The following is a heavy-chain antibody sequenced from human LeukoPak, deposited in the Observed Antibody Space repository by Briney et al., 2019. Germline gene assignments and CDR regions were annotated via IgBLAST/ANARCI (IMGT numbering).Heavy chain of an antibody. D-gene: IGHD6-13*01. CDR3: ARGPPTGYSSSWYPINYYFDY. CDR2: IIPIFGTT. J-gene: IGHJ4*02. Sequence: SVKVSCKASGGTFSSYAISWVRQAPGQGLEWMGGIIPIFGTTNYAQKFQGRVTITTDESTSTAYMELSSLRSEDTAVYYCARGPPTGYSSSWYPINYYFDYWGQGTLVTVSS. V-gene: IGHV1-69*05. CDR1: GGTFSSYA.